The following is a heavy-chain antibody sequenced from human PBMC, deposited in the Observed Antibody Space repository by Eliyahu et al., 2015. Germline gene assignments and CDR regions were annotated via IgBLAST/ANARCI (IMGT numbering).Heavy chain of an antibody. Sequence: QVQLQESGPGLVKPSQTLSLTCTVSDDSISSGGYFWSWIRLRPGKGLEWIGHIYYTGSASYNPSLQSRISMSVDPSKNQFSLSLASLTAADTAIYYCAREDSVPTGSWFDPWGQGTLVTVSS. CDR2: IYYTGSA. J-gene: IGHJ5*02. CDR3: AREDSVPTGSWFDP. D-gene: IGHD1-1*01. CDR1: DDSISSGGYF. V-gene: IGHV4-31*03.